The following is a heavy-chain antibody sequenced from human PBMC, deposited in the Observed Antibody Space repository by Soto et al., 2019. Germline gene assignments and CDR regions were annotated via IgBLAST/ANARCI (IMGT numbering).Heavy chain of an antibody. CDR1: GFTFSSYS. J-gene: IGHJ3*02. V-gene: IGHV3-21*01. CDR3: ARRYGDTAFDI. Sequence: GGSLILSCAASGFTFSSYSMNWVRQAPGKGLEWVSSISSSSSYIYYADSVKGRFTISRDNAKNSLYLQMNSLRAEDTAVYYCARRYGDTAFDIWGQGTMVTVSS. CDR2: ISSSSSYI. D-gene: IGHD4-17*01.